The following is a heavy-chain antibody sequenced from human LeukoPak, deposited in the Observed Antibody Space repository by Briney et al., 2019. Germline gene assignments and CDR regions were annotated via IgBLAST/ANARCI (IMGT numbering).Heavy chain of an antibody. V-gene: IGHV4-38-2*02. CDR2: IYHSGST. CDR3: ARPRFLRGFDY. J-gene: IGHJ4*02. Sequence: SETLSLTCTVSGYSISSGYYWGWIRQPPGKGLEWIGSIYHSGSTYYNPSLKSRVTISVDTSKNQFSLKLSSVTAADTAVYYCARPRFLRGFDYWGQGTLVTVSS. CDR1: GYSISSGYY. D-gene: IGHD3-3*01.